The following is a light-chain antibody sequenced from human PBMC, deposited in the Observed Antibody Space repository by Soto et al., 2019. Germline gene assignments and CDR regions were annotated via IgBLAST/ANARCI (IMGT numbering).Light chain of an antibody. V-gene: IGKV3-15*01. CDR1: QSVSSD. CDR2: GAS. CDR3: QHCNNGWA. J-gene: IGKJ1*01. Sequence: MVMTQSPATLSVSPGERATLSCMAGQSVSSDVAWYQQKPGQAPRLLIYGASTRATGLPARFSGSGSGTESSLTISSLESEDSAVYYCQHCNNGWAFGQGTKVEIK.